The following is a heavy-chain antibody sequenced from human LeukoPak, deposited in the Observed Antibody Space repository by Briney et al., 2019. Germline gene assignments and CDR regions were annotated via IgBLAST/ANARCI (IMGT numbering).Heavy chain of an antibody. CDR1: GYTFTGYY. J-gene: IGHJ5*02. Sequence: ASVKVSCKASGYTFTGYYMHWVRQAPGQGLEWMGWINPNSGGTNYAQKFQGWVTMTRDTSVSTAYMELSRLRSDDTAVYYCARDQSIAAAGWFDPWGQGTLVTVAS. CDR2: INPNSGGT. V-gene: IGHV1-2*04. D-gene: IGHD6-13*01. CDR3: ARDQSIAAAGWFDP.